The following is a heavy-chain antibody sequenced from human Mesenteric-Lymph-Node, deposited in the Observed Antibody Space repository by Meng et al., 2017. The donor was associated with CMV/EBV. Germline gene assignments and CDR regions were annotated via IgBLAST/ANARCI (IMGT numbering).Heavy chain of an antibody. CDR2: IIYRGGGT. V-gene: IGHV3-23*03. J-gene: IGHJ6*02. CDR3: AKDGSGSDYYDGMDV. Sequence: GESLKISCAASGFTFNNYAMSWVGQAPGKGLEWVSIIYRGGGTFYRDSVIGRFTSSRDMSKNTMYLEMNRLRAEDTAVYYCAKDGSGSDYYDGMDVWGLGTTVTVSS. D-gene: IGHD1-26*01. CDR1: GFTFNNYA.